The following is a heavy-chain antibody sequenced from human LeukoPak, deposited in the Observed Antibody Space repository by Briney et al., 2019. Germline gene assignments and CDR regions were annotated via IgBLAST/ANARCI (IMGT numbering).Heavy chain of an antibody. CDR1: GFTFRSHG. D-gene: IGHD6-19*01. V-gene: IGHV3-7*03. CDR2: IKEDGSKK. Sequence: PGGSLRLSCAASGFTFRSHGMNWVRRAPGKGLEWLANIKEDGSKKYYVDSVKGRFTISRDNAKNSLYLQMDSLRAEDTAVYYCARDPGRQYSSIADVWGQGTTVTVSS. J-gene: IGHJ6*02. CDR3: ARDPGRQYSSIADV.